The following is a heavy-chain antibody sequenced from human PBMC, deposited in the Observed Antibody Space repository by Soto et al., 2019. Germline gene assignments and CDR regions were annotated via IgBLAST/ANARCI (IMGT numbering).Heavy chain of an antibody. V-gene: IGHV5-51*01. J-gene: IGHJ6*02. D-gene: IGHD3-10*01. CDR1: GYSFTSYW. CDR3: ARHGTPYGSGSYYPYYYYGMDV. Sequence: PGESLKISCKGSGYSFTSYWIGWVRQMPGKGLEWMGIIYPGDSDTRYSPSFQGQVTISADKSISTAYLQWSSLKASDTAMYYCARHGTPYGSGSYYPYYYYGMDVCGQGTTVTVYS. CDR2: IYPGDSDT.